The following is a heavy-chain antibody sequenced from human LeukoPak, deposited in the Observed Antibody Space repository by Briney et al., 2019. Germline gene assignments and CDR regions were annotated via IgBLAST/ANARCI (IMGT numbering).Heavy chain of an antibody. CDR2: INHSGST. Sequence: SETLSLTCAVYGGSFSSYYWSWIRQPPGKGLEWIGEINHSGSTNYYPSLKSRVTISVATSKNQFSLKLSSVTAADTAVYYCAMQRGYSYGRFDYWGQGTLVTVSS. CDR1: GGSFSSYY. CDR3: AMQRGYSYGRFDY. D-gene: IGHD5-18*01. V-gene: IGHV4-34*01. J-gene: IGHJ4*02.